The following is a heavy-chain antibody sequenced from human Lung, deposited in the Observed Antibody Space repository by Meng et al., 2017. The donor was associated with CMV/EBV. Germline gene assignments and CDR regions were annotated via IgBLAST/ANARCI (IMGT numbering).Heavy chain of an antibody. CDR3: LRRSGGSV. V-gene: IGHV4-4*02. CDR2: IPHRGSS. Sequence: QVRLRESGPALGKPSEPLSLTCAVPGDSITNHNWWAWVRQPPGKGLEWIGEIPHRGSSAYNPSLKSRVSMSIDKSKNQFSLKLTSVTAADTAVYHCLRRSGGSVWGQGTLVTVSS. D-gene: IGHD3-10*01. J-gene: IGHJ1*01. CDR1: GDSITNHNW.